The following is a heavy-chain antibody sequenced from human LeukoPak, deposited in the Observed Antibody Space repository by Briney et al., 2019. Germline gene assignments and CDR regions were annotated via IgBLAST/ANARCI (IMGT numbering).Heavy chain of an antibody. CDR1: GYTLTELS. J-gene: IGHJ4*02. Sequence: GASVKVSCKVSGYTLTELSMHWVRQAPGKGLEWMGDFDPEDGETIYAQKFQGRVTMTEDTSTDTAYMELSSLRSEDTAVYYCATTGPLGLYFDYWGQGTLVTVSS. D-gene: IGHD3-10*01. CDR3: ATTGPLGLYFDY. CDR2: FDPEDGET. V-gene: IGHV1-24*01.